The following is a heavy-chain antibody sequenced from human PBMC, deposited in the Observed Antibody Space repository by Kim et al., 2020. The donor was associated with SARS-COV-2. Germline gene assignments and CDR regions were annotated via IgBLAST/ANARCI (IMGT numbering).Heavy chain of an antibody. CDR2: T. V-gene: IGHV5-51*01. D-gene: IGHD5-18*01. CDR3: ASRYSYHAFDI. J-gene: IGHJ3*02. Sequence: TRYTPSFQGQVTISADKSISTAYLQWSSLKASDTAMYYCASRYSYHAFDIWGQGTMVTVSS.